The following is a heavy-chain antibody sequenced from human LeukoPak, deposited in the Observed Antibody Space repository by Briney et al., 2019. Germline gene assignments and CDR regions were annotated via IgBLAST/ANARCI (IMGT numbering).Heavy chain of an antibody. D-gene: IGHD3-22*01. CDR3: ARHASAKHDYYDSSGNFDY. CDR1: GYSFTSYW. CDR2: IYPGDSDT. Sequence: GESLKISCKGSGYSFTSYWIGWVRQMPGKGLEWMGIIYPGDSDTRYSPSFQGQVTISADKSISTAYLQWSSLKASDTAMYYCARHASAKHDYYDSSGNFDYWGQGTLVTVSS. V-gene: IGHV5-51*01. J-gene: IGHJ4*02.